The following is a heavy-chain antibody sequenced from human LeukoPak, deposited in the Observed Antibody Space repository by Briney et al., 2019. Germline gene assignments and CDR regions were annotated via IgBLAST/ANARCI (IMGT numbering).Heavy chain of an antibody. CDR2: INSDGSTT. CDR1: GFTFSSYA. D-gene: IGHD1-26*01. J-gene: IGHJ4*02. CDR3: ARGIAGVDY. V-gene: IGHV3-74*01. Sequence: PGRSLRLSCAASGFTFSSYAMHWVRQAPGKGLVWVSRINSDGSTTSYADSVKGRFTISRDNANNTLYLQMNSLRAEDTAVYYCARGIAGVDYWGQGTLVTVSS.